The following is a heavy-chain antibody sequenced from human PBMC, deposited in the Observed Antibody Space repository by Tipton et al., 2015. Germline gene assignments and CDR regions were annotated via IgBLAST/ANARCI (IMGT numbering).Heavy chain of an antibody. CDR1: GGSVSSGSYY. J-gene: IGHJ6*02. V-gene: IGHV4-61*01. D-gene: IGHD5-24*01. CDR3: ARDLEHGMDV. CDR2: ISFSDTT. Sequence: TLSFTCTVSGGSVSSGSYYWSWIRQPPGKGLEWIGYISFSDTTHYNPSLKSRITISLNTSKNQFSLKMSSVTAADTAVYFCARDLEHGMDVWGQGTTVTAS.